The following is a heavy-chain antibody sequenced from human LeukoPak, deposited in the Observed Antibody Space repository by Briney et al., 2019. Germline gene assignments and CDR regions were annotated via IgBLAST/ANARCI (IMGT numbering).Heavy chain of an antibody. V-gene: IGHV3-48*03. CDR1: GFIFSSYD. Sequence: GGSLRLSCAASGFIFSSYDMNWVRQAPGKGLEWVSYISSSGGTIYYTDSVKGRFTISGDNAKNSLYLQMNSLRAEDTAVYYCAKEAYYDSSGTNSYYFDYWGQGTLVTVSS. D-gene: IGHD3-22*01. CDR3: AKEAYYDSSGTNSYYFDY. CDR2: ISSSGGTI. J-gene: IGHJ4*02.